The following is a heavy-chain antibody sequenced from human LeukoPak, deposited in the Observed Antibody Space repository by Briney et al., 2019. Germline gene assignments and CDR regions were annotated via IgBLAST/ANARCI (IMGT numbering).Heavy chain of an antibody. Sequence: PGGSLRLSCAASGFTFSSYGMHWVRQAPGKGLEGVAVMSYDGSNKYYADSVKGRFTISRDNSKNTLYLQMNSLRAEDTAVYYCAKTALAAAGTDYFDYWGQGTLVTVSS. D-gene: IGHD6-13*01. CDR1: GFTFSSYG. J-gene: IGHJ4*02. CDR3: AKTALAAAGTDYFDY. CDR2: MSYDGSNK. V-gene: IGHV3-30*18.